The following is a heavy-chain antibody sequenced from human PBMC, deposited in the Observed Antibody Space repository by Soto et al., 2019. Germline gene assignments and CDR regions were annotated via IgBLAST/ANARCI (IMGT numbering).Heavy chain of an antibody. Sequence: EVQLVESGGGLVQPGGSLRLSCAASGFTFSSYSMNWVRQAPGKGLEWVSYISSSSSTIYYADSVKGRFTISRDNAKNSLYLQMNRLRDEDTAVYYCARDLRAAAGRRHYYYYYGMDVWGQGTTVTVSS. CDR1: GFTFSSYS. J-gene: IGHJ6*02. CDR2: ISSSSSTI. V-gene: IGHV3-48*02. CDR3: ARDLRAAAGRRHYYYYYGMDV. D-gene: IGHD6-13*01.